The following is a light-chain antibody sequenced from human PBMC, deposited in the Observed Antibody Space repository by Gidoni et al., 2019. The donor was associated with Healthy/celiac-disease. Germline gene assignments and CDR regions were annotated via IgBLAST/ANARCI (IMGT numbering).Light chain of an antibody. CDR2: GAS. J-gene: IGKJ2*01. V-gene: IGKV3-20*01. CDR1: PSVCSSY. CDR3: QQYGSSPYT. Sequence: EIVLTQSPGTLSLSPGGRATLHCRASPSVCSSYLAWYQQTPGQAPRLLIYGASSRATGIPDRCSGSASATYFTLTISRLEHEDVAVYCCQQYGSSPYTFGQGTKLEIK.